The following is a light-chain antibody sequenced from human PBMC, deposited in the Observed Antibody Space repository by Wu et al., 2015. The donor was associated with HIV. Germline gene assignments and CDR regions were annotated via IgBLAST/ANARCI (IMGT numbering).Light chain of an antibody. J-gene: IGKJ4*01. Sequence: DVQVTQSPSSLSASLGDRVTITCRASQGISSYLAWYQQQPGKAPKLLIYAASTLQSGVPSRFSGSGSGTEFTLTISSLQPEDFATYYCQQLNGYPLTFGGGTKVEIK. V-gene: IGKV1-9*01. CDR3: QQLNGYPLT. CDR1: QGISSY. CDR2: AAS.